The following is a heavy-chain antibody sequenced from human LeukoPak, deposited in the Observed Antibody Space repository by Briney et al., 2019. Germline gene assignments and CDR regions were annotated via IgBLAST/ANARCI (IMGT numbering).Heavy chain of an antibody. CDR1: GFTFVTDG. D-gene: IGHD3-10*01. Sequence: GGSLRLSCAASGFTFVTDGMHWVRQAPGKGLEWVAVTSNDGRNVHYADSVKGRFTVSRDNSMNALYLQMSSRRAEDTAVYFCAKDRRQYFYGPGSYFDYWGQGTLVTVSS. CDR3: AKDRRQYFYGPGSYFDY. CDR2: TSNDGRNV. J-gene: IGHJ4*02. V-gene: IGHV3-30*18.